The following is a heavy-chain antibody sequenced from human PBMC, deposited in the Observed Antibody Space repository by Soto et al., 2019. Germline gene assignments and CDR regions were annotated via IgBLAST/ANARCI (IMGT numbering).Heavy chain of an antibody. D-gene: IGHD6-13*01. CDR2: INSDGSST. Sequence: PGGSLRLSCATPWFTFHSYWMHWVRQAPGEGVVWVSRINSDGSSTSYADSVKGRFTISRDNAKNTLYLQMNSLRAEDTAVYYCARDRGARPSSSWYCSWFDPWGQGTLVTVSS. CDR1: WFTFHSYW. CDR3: ARDRGARPSSSWYCSWFDP. V-gene: IGHV3-74*01. J-gene: IGHJ5*02.